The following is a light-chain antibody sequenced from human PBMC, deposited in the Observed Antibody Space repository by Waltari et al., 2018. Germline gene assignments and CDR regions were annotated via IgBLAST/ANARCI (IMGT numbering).Light chain of an antibody. CDR1: ALTDQY. V-gene: IGLV3-25*03. CDR3: QSADSTGSDVV. J-gene: IGLJ2*01. Sequence: SYELTQPPSVTVSPGQTARIACSGDALTDQYAHWYQQRPGRAPVVVIYKDTKRPSGIPERFSGSSSGKTVTLTISGVQAEDESDYYCQSADSTGSDVVFGGGTKLTVL. CDR2: KDT.